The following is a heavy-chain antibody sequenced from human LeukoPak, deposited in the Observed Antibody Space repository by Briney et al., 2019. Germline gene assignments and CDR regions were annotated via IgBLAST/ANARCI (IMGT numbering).Heavy chain of an antibody. CDR3: AKDLANYYGSGSYSN. V-gene: IGHV3-23*01. D-gene: IGHD3-10*01. CDR1: GFTFSSYA. J-gene: IGHJ4*02. Sequence: PGGSLRLSCAASGFTFSSYAMSWVRQPPGKGLEWVSAITGSGGGTYYADSVKGRFTISRDNSKNTLHLQMNSLRAEDTAVYYCAKDLANYYGSGSYSNWGQGTLVTVSS. CDR2: ITGSGGGT.